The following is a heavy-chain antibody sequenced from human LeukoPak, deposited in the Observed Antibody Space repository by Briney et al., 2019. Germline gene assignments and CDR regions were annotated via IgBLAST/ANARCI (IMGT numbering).Heavy chain of an antibody. CDR3: ARAGELTRDAFDI. V-gene: IGHV1-69*01. Sequence: SVKVSCKASGGTFSSYAISWVRQAPGQGLEWMGGIIPIFGTANYAQNFQGRVTITADESTSTAYMELSSLRSEDTAVYYCARAGELTRDAFDIWGQGTMVTVSS. CDR2: IIPIFGTA. D-gene: IGHD3-10*01. CDR1: GGTFSSYA. J-gene: IGHJ3*02.